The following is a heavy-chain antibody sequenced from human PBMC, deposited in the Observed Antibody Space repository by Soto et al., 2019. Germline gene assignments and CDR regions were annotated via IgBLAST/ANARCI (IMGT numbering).Heavy chain of an antibody. V-gene: IGHV4-39*01. D-gene: IGHD1-26*01. CDR1: GGSISSSSYY. CDR3: ARGHRGATTFDY. J-gene: IGHJ4*02. CDR2: IYYSGST. Sequence: SETLSLTCTVSGGSISSSSYYWGWIRQPPGKGLEWIGSIYYSGSTYYNPSLKSRVTISVDTSKNQFSLKLSSVTAADTAVYYCARGHRGATTFDYWGQGTLVIVSS.